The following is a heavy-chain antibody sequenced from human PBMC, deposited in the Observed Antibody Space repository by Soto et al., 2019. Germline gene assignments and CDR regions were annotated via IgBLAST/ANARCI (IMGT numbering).Heavy chain of an antibody. CDR2: INPSGGST. J-gene: IGHJ5*02. Sequence: ASVKVSCKASGYTFTSYYMHCVRQAPGQGLEWMGIINPSGGSTSYAQKFQGRVTMTRDTSTSTVYMELSSLRSEDTAVYYCARDLGGSYREFHPWVKGTLVTVS. V-gene: IGHV1-46*01. D-gene: IGHD1-26*01. CDR3: ARDLGGSYREFHP. CDR1: GYTFTSYY.